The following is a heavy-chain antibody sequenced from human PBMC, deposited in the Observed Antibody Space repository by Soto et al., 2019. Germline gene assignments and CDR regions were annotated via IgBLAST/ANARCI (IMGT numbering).Heavy chain of an antibody. J-gene: IGHJ5*02. CDR1: GYTFTSYD. D-gene: IGHD4-17*01. V-gene: IGHV1-8*01. CDR2: MKPNSGNT. Sequence: QVPLVQSGAEVKKPGASVKVSCKASGYTFTSYDINWVRQATGQGLEWMGWMKPNSGNTGYAQKFQGRVTMTRNTPISTDYMELGSLRSEDTAVYYCVRGRDYGDCSGFVPWGQGTLVTVSS. CDR3: VRGRDYGDCSGFVP.